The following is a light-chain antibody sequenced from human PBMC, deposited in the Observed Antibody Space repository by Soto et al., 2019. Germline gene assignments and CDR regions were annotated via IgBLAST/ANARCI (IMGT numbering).Light chain of an antibody. CDR1: QSVSSSY. CDR3: QRYWSSPT. Sequence: ESVLTQSPGTLSLSPGERATLSCRASQSVSSSYLAWYQQKPGQAPGLLIYGASSRATGIPDRFSGSVYGTDFTLTISRLEPEDCAVYYCQRYWSSPTFGQGTKLEIK. V-gene: IGKV3-20*01. CDR2: GAS. J-gene: IGKJ2*01.